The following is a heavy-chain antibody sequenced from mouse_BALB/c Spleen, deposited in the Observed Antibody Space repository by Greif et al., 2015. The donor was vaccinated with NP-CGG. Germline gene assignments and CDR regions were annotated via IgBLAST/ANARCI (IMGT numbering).Heavy chain of an antibody. D-gene: IGHD1-1*01. CDR2: INPSSGYT. CDR3: ARYYGSSYAMDY. V-gene: IGHV1-4*01. Sequence: VQLQQSGAELARPGASVKMSCKASGYTFTSYTMHWVKRRPGQGLEWIGYINPSSGYTNYNQKFKDKATLTADKSSSTAYMQLSSLTSEDSAVYYCARYYGSSYAMDYWGQGTSVTVSS. CDR1: GYTFTSYT. J-gene: IGHJ4*01.